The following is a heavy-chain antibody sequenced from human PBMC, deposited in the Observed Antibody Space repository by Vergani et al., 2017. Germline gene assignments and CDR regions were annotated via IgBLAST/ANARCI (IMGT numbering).Heavy chain of an antibody. CDR2: IYYSGST. D-gene: IGHD3-9*01. Sequence: QLQLQESGPGLVKPSETLSLTCTVSGGSISSSSYYWGWIRQPPGKVLEWIGSIYYSGSTYYNPSLKSRVTISVDTSKNQFSLKLSSVTAADTAVYYCARDQVILTGQHAYDYWGQGTLVTVSS. J-gene: IGHJ4*02. CDR3: ARDQVILTGQHAYDY. CDR1: GGSISSSSYY. V-gene: IGHV4-39*07.